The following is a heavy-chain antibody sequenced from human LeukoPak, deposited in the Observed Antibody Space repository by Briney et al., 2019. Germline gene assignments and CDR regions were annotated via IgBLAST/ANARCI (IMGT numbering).Heavy chain of an antibody. Sequence: SETLFLTCTVSGGSISSSSYYWGWIRQPPGKGLEWIGSIYYSGSTYYNPSLKSRVTISVDTSKNQFSLKLSSVTAADTAVYYCARRLYDYVWGSYLGFDYWGQGTLVTVSS. CDR2: IYYSGST. V-gene: IGHV4-39*07. D-gene: IGHD3-16*01. CDR3: ARRLYDYVWGSYLGFDY. J-gene: IGHJ4*02. CDR1: GGSISSSSYY.